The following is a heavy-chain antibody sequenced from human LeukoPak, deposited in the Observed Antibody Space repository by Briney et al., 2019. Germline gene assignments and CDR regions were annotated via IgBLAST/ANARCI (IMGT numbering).Heavy chain of an antibody. CDR1: GFTFSSYR. V-gene: IGHV3-48*01. Sequence: PGGSLRLSCAASGFTFSSYRMNWVRQAPGKGLEWVSYISSSSSTIYYADSVKGRFTISRDNAKNSLYLQMNSLRAEDTAVYYCARGLRDIVVVPAAPTDYWGQGTLVTVSS. CDR3: ARGLRDIVVVPAAPTDY. J-gene: IGHJ4*02. CDR2: ISSSSSTI. D-gene: IGHD2-2*01.